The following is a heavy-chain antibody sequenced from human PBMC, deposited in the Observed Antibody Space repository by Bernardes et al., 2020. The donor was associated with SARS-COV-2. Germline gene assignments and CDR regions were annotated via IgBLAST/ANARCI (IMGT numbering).Heavy chain of an antibody. CDR3: ACGGSCYFDY. Sequence: LRLSCAASGFTFSNYNMNWVRQAPGKGLEWVSFISSSSSTIYYADSVKDRFTISRDNAKNSLYLQMNSLRDEDTAVYYCACGGSCYFDYWGQGTLVTVSS. CDR1: GFTFSNYN. V-gene: IGHV3-48*02. J-gene: IGHJ4*02. D-gene: IGHD2-15*01. CDR2: ISSSSSTI.